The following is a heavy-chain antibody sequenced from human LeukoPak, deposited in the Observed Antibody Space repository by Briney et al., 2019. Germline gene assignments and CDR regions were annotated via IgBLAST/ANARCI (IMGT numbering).Heavy chain of an antibody. D-gene: IGHD3-10*01. Sequence: GGSLRLSCAVSGFSVSVYYMTWVRQAPGKGLEWVSVIYSDRTTYYADSLRGRFIISKDTSKNTVYLQMNSLRAEDTAVYYCARVRSGSFDYWGQGTLVTVSS. CDR2: IYSDRTT. CDR1: GFSVSVYY. CDR3: ARVRSGSFDY. V-gene: IGHV3-53*01. J-gene: IGHJ4*02.